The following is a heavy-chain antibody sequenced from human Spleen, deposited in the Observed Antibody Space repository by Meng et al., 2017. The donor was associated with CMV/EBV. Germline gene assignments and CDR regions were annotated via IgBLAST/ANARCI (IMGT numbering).Heavy chain of an antibody. Sequence: LSLACAGYGGSLSGHFWTWIRQPPGKGLEWIGEISPSGSTNYNPSLKSRVTISVDTSKNQFSLELSSVSAADTAVYYCASSTGWRDFWGQGTLVTVSS. D-gene: IGHD6-19*01. CDR2: ISPSGST. CDR3: ASSTGWRDF. CDR1: GGSLSGHF. J-gene: IGHJ4*02. V-gene: IGHV4-34*01.